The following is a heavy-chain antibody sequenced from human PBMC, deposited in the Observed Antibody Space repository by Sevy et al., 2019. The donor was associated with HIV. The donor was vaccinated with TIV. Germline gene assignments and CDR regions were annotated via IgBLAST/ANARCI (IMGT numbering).Heavy chain of an antibody. V-gene: IGHV1-2*02. CDR2: INPNSGGT. J-gene: IGHJ3*02. CDR3: ARELYCSSTSCYDAFDI. D-gene: IGHD2-2*01. Sequence: ASVKVSCKASGYTFTGYYMHWVRQAPGQGLEWMGWINPNSGGTNYAQKFQGRVTMTRDTSISTAYMELRRLRSDDTAVYYCARELYCSSTSCYDAFDIWGQGTMVTVSS. CDR1: GYTFTGYY.